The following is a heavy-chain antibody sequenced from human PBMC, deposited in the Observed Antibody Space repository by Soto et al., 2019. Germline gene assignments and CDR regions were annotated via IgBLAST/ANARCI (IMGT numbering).Heavy chain of an antibody. CDR3: ARGPAVAGRGWFDP. J-gene: IGHJ5*02. Sequence: ASVKVSCKASGYTFTSYAMHWVRQAPGQRLEWMGWINAGNGNTKYSQKFQGRVTITRDTSASTAYMELSSLRSDDTAVYYCARGPAVAGRGWFDPWGQGTLVTVSS. D-gene: IGHD6-19*01. CDR2: INAGNGNT. V-gene: IGHV1-3*01. CDR1: GYTFTSYA.